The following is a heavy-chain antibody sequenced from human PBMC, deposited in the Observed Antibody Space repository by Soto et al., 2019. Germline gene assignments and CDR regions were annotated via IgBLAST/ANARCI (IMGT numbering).Heavy chain of an antibody. CDR1: GYSFTSYL. CDR2: IDPSDSYT. V-gene: IGHV5-10-1*01. J-gene: IGHJ3*02. D-gene: IGHD3-22*01. Sequence: GESLKISCKGSGYSFTSYLISWVRQMPGKGLEWMGRIDPSDSYTNYSPSFQGHVTISADKSISTAYLQWSSLKASDTAMYYCATHANTYYYDSSALNAFDIWGQGTMVTVSS. CDR3: ATHANTYYYDSSALNAFDI.